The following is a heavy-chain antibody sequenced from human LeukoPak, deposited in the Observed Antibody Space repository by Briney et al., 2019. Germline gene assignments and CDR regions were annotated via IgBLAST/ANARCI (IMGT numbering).Heavy chain of an antibody. J-gene: IGHJ4*02. CDR3: ARVTTSGSYKFDY. CDR2: ISGSGGST. Sequence: GGSLRLSFAASGFTFSSYAMSWVRQAPGKGLEWVSAISGSGGSTYYADSVKGRFTISRDNSKNTLYLQMNSLRAEDTAVYYCARVTTSGSYKFDYWGQGTLVTVSS. CDR1: GFTFSSYA. V-gene: IGHV3-23*01. D-gene: IGHD3-10*01.